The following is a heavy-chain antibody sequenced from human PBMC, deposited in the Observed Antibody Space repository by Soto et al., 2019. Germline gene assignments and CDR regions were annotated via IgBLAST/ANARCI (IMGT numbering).Heavy chain of an antibody. J-gene: IGHJ6*02. Sequence: PGESLKISCKGSGYSFTSYWIGWVRQMPGKGLEWMGIIYPGDSDTRYSPSFQGQVTISADKSISTAYLQWSSLKASDTAMYYCATPFYSGSHKGGGVDYYYYGMDVWGQGTTVTVSS. D-gene: IGHD1-26*01. CDR1: GYSFTSYW. CDR2: IYPGDSDT. V-gene: IGHV5-51*01. CDR3: ATPFYSGSHKGGGVDYYYYGMDV.